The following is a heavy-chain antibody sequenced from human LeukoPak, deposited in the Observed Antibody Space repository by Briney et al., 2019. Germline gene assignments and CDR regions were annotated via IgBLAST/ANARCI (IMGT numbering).Heavy chain of an antibody. CDR3: ARAAYDSSGYYYVTHYNWFDP. D-gene: IGHD3-22*01. J-gene: IGHJ5*02. Sequence: APVTVSCKASGGTFSSYAISWVRQAPGQGLEWMGGIIPIFGTANYAQKFQGRVTITADESTSTAYMELSSLRSEDTAVYYCARAAYDSSGYYYVTHYNWFDPWGQGTLVTVSS. CDR2: IIPIFGTA. V-gene: IGHV1-69*01. CDR1: GGTFSSYA.